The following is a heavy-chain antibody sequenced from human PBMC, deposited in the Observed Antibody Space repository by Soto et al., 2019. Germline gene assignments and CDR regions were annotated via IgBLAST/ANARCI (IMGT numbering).Heavy chain of an antibody. CDR1: GYTFTSYY. D-gene: IGHD2-2*01. V-gene: IGHV1-46*01. J-gene: IGHJ6*02. CDR2: INPSGGST. Sequence: ASVKVSCKASGYTFTSYYMHWVRQAPGQGLEWMGIINPSGGSTSYAQKFQGRVTMTRDTSTSTVYMELSSLRSEDTAVYLCAIDLGSLLVPAAKYYYGMDVWGQGTTVTVSS. CDR3: AIDLGSLLVPAAKYYYGMDV.